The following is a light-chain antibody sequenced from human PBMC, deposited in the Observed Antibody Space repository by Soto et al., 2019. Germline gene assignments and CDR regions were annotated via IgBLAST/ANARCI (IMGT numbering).Light chain of an antibody. CDR2: GAS. Sequence: EVVLTQSPGXLSXXXXEXXXLXXRXSQSVGSNYLAWYQHKPGQAPRLLIYGASSRATGIPDRFSGSGSGTDFTLTISRLEPEDFAVYYCQQYGSSPRTFGQGTRLENK. CDR1: QSVGSNY. V-gene: IGKV3-20*01. J-gene: IGKJ5*01. CDR3: QQYGSSPRT.